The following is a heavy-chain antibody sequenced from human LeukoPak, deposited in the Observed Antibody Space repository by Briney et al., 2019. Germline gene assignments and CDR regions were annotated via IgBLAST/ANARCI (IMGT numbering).Heavy chain of an antibody. V-gene: IGHV3-74*01. CDR3: ARGPNSNWSGLDF. CDR2: ISPIGSTT. D-gene: IGHD6-6*01. J-gene: IGHJ4*02. Sequence: GGSLRLSCTASGFSFSGHWMHWARQLPGKGLVWVSRISPIGSTTSYADSMKGRFTVSRDNAKNTLYLQVNNLRAEDTAVYYCARGPNSNWSGLDFWGQGTLLTVSS. CDR1: GFSFSGHW.